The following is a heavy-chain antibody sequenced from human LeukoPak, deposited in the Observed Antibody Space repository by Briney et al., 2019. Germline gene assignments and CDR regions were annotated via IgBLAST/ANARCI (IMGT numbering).Heavy chain of an antibody. CDR1: GFTFSSYA. V-gene: IGHV3-23*01. CDR2: ISGSGGST. J-gene: IGHJ4*02. Sequence: GGSLRLSCAASGFTFSSYAMSWVRQAPGKGLEWVSAISGSGGSTYHADSVKGRFTISRDNSKNTLYLQMNSLRAEDAAVYYCAKSGLTMVRGGPVLYFDYWGQGTLVTVSS. D-gene: IGHD3-10*01. CDR3: AKSGLTMVRGGPVLYFDY.